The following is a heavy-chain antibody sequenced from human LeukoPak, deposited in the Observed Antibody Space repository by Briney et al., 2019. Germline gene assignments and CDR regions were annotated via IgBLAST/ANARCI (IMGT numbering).Heavy chain of an antibody. CDR2: IAAAGDDT. V-gene: IGHV3-23*01. D-gene: IGHD4-17*01. CDR1: GFTFSTFA. Sequence: PGGSLRLSCAASGFTFSTFAMSWVRQAPGKGLEWVSTIAAAGDDTYYADSVKGRFTISRDNSQNTLYLQMNSLRAEDTAVYYCALWVTNRGFGYWGQGTLLTVSS. CDR3: ALWVTNRGFGY. J-gene: IGHJ4*02.